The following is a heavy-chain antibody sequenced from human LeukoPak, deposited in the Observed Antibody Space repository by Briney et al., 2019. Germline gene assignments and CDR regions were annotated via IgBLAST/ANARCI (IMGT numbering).Heavy chain of an antibody. CDR1: GFTFSSYA. Sequence: PGGSLRLSCAASGFTFSSYAMHWVRQAPGKGLEWVAVISYDGSNKYYADSVKGRFTISRDNSKNTLYLQMNSPRAEDTAVYYCARGHIVVLTAPDYWGQGTLVTFSS. D-gene: IGHD2-21*02. CDR3: ARGHIVVLTAPDY. CDR2: ISYDGSNK. V-gene: IGHV3-30*04. J-gene: IGHJ4*02.